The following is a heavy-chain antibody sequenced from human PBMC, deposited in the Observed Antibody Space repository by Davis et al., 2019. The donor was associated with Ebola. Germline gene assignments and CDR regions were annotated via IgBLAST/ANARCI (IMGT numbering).Heavy chain of an antibody. Sequence: GGSLRLSCAASGFTFSSYAMTWVRQAPGKGLEWVSGISGSGGSTYYADSVKGRFTISRDNSKNTLYLQMNSLETEDTAVYYCTRVITKIALRVDYWGQGTLVTVSS. V-gene: IGHV3-23*01. CDR3: TRVITKIALRVDY. CDR1: GFTFSSYA. J-gene: IGHJ4*02. CDR2: ISGSGGST. D-gene: IGHD3-3*01.